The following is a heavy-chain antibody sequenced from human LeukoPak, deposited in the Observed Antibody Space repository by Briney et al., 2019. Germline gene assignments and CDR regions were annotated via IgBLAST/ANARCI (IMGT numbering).Heavy chain of an antibody. V-gene: IGHV1-46*01. J-gene: IGHJ4*02. CDR1: GYTFTSYY. D-gene: IGHD4-23*01. CDR2: INPSGGST. CDR3: ARSRTTTVVPQFDY. Sequence: ASVKVSCKASGYTFTSYYMHWVRQAPGQGLEWMGIINPSGGSTSYAQKFQGRVTMTTDTSTSTAYMELRSLRSDDTAVYYCARSRTTTVVPQFDYWGQGTLVTVSS.